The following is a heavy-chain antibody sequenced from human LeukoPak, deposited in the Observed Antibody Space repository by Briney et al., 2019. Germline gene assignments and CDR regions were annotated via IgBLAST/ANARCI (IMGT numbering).Heavy chain of an antibody. CDR3: ARDLGVGAIRLILDY. CDR1: GFTFSSYA. V-gene: IGHV3-30-3*01. D-gene: IGHD1-26*01. J-gene: IGHJ4*02. Sequence: PGRSLRLSCAASGFTFSSYAMHWVRQAPGKGLEWVAVISYDGSNKYYADSVKGRFTISRDNSKNTLYLQMNSLRAEDTAVYYCARDLGVGAIRLILDYWGQGTPVTVSS. CDR2: ISYDGSNK.